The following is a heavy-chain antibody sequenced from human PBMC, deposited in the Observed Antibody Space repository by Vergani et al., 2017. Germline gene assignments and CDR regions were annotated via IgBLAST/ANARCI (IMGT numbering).Heavy chain of an antibody. J-gene: IGHJ4*02. V-gene: IGHV1-69*09. D-gene: IGHD6-19*01. Sequence: QVQLVQSGTEVKKPGSSVKVSCKVSGDIFNNYTVTWVRQAPGQGLELMGRIIPIIRLATSAQKFQDRVKITGDTSTNTVYIEMNNLRSEDTAVYYCARVSPGDNSGWEPFDYWGQGTLVTVSS. CDR2: IIPIIRLA. CDR3: ARVSPGDNSGWEPFDY. CDR1: GDIFNNYT.